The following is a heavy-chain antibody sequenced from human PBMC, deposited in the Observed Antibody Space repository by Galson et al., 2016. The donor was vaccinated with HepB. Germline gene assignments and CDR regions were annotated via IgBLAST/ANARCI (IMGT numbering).Heavy chain of an antibody. V-gene: IGHV4-59*05. J-gene: IGHJ2*01. Sequence: SETLSLTCTVSAGSITSYYWSWIRQSPGKGLEWMGSIYYSGGTYYTPSLRSRVTVSVDTSKSQFSLRLRSVTAADTAVYYCARHEDSSGYYYPLLSWYFDLWGRGTLVTVSS. CDR1: AGSITSYY. CDR3: ARHEDSSGYYYPLLSWYFDL. CDR2: IYYSGGT. D-gene: IGHD3-22*01.